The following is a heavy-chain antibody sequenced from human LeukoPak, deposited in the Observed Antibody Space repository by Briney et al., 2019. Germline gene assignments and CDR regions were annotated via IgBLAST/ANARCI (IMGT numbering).Heavy chain of an antibody. CDR3: ARDAGGPYINSSEWFDP. CDR2: INPSGGST. D-gene: IGHD6-6*01. Sequence: ASVKVSCKASGYTFNSYYMHWVRQAPGQGLEWMGIINPSGGSTSYALKFQGKVTMTRDMSTSTVYMELSSLRSEDTAVYYCARDAGGPYINSSEWFDPWGQGTLVTVSS. J-gene: IGHJ5*02. V-gene: IGHV1-46*02. CDR1: GYTFNSYY.